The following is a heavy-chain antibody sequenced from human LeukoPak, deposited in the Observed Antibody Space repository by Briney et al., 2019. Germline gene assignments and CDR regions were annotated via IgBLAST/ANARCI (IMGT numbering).Heavy chain of an antibody. V-gene: IGHV4-30-4*07. CDR1: GGSISSGGYS. CDR2: IYYSGST. CDR3: ARGKARYSGSSWYHPYYFDY. J-gene: IGHJ4*02. D-gene: IGHD6-13*01. Sequence: SETLSLTCAVSGGSISSGGYSWSWIRQPPGKGLEWIGYIYYSGSTYYNPSLKSRVTISVDTSKNQFSLKLSSVTAADTAVYYCARGKARYSGSSWYHPYYFDYWGQGTLVTVSS.